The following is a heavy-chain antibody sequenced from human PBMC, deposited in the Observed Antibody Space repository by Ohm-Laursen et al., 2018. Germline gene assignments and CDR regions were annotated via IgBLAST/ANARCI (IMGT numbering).Heavy chain of an antibody. CDR1: GFTFSSYW. Sequence: SLRLSCAASGFTFSSYWMHWVRQAPGKGLVWVSRINSDGSSTSYADSVKGRFTISRDNAKNTLYLQMNSLRAEDTAVYYCARDDEYNYYDSSGYYLIHYYGMDVWGQGTTVTVSS. V-gene: IGHV3-74*01. CDR2: INSDGSST. D-gene: IGHD3-22*01. J-gene: IGHJ6*02. CDR3: ARDDEYNYYDSSGYYLIHYYGMDV.